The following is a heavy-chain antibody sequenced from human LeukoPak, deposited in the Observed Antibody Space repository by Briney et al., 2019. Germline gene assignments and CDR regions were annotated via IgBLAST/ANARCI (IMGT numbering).Heavy chain of an antibody. Sequence: ASVKVSCKASGYTFTGYYMHWVRQAPGQGLEWMGWINPNSGGTNYAQKFQGRVTMTRDTSISTAYMELSRLRSDDTAVYYCARVPMIVVVSAFDIWGQGTMVTVSS. D-gene: IGHD3-22*01. CDR1: GYTFTGYY. J-gene: IGHJ3*02. CDR3: ARVPMIVVVSAFDI. CDR2: INPNSGGT. V-gene: IGHV1-2*02.